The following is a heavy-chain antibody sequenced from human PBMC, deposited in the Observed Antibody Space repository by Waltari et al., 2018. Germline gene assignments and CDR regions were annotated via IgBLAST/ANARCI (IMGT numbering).Heavy chain of an antibody. CDR2: TYYRSRWYY. CDR1: GATVSSNNAA. CDR3: ATWRFDS. J-gene: IGHJ4*02. V-gene: IGHV6-1*02. Sequence: QVQLQQSGPGRLEPSQTLSLTCVVSGATVSSNNAAWNWIRQSPSRGLWWRGRTYYRSRWYYEYAPSLRGRVTINVDASTNHVSLQVTALTPADTAVYYCATWRFDSWGQGTVVTVSS.